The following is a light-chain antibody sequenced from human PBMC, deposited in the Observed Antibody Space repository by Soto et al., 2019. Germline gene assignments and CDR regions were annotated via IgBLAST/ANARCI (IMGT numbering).Light chain of an antibody. J-gene: IGLJ1*01. CDR2: DAS. CDR1: SSDVGGYNC. Sequence: QSALTQPASVSGSPGQSITISCTGTSSDVGGYNCVSWYQQHPGKAPKPLIYDASNRPSGASTRFSGSKSGNTASLTISGLQAEDEADYYCSSYTCSSTPYVFGTGTKVTVL. V-gene: IGLV2-14*01. CDR3: SSYTCSSTPYV.